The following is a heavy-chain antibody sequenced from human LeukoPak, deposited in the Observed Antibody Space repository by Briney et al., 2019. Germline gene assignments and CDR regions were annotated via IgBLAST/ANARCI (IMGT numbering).Heavy chain of an antibody. D-gene: IGHD1-26*01. J-gene: IGHJ4*02. V-gene: IGHV3-21*01. CDR3: AREGVGATANFDY. CDR1: GFTFSSYS. CDR2: ISSSSSYI. Sequence: GSVRLSCAASGFTFSSYSMNWVRQAPGKGLEWVSSISSSSSYIYYADSVKGRFTISRDNAKNSLYLQMNSLRAEDTAVYYCAREGVGATANFDYWGQGTLVTVSS.